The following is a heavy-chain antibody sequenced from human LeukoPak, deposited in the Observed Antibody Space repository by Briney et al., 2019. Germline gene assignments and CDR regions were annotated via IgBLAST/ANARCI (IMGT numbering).Heavy chain of an antibody. CDR3: ARVQLWYDY. CDR1: GGSISSSSYY. Sequence: PSETLSLTCTVSGGSISSSSYYWGWIRQPPGKGLEWLGRIYYSGSIYYNPSHKSRVTISVDTSNNQFSLKLSSVAAADTAVYYRARVQLWYDYWGQGTLVTVSS. J-gene: IGHJ4*02. CDR2: IYYSGSI. D-gene: IGHD5-18*01. V-gene: IGHV4-39*07.